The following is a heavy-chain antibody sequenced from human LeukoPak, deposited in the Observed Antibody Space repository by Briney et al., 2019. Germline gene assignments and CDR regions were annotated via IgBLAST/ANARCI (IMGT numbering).Heavy chain of an antibody. V-gene: IGHV3-11*01. Sequence: GGSLRPSCAASGFTFSDYYMNWIRQAPGKGLEWVSYISSGGSTISYVDSVKGRFTISRDNAKNSLYLQMSSLRAEDTAVYYCARDFGRWAFDIWGQGAMVTVSS. CDR3: ARDFGRWAFDI. J-gene: IGHJ3*02. D-gene: IGHD4-23*01. CDR2: ISSGGSTI. CDR1: GFTFSDYY.